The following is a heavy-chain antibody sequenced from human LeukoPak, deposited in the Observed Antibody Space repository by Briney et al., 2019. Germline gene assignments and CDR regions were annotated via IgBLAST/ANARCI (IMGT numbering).Heavy chain of an antibody. D-gene: IGHD6-13*01. CDR1: GGTFSSYA. CDR3: ARDRYGSSWYDY. J-gene: IGHJ4*02. CDR2: IIPIFGTA. Sequence: ASVKVSCKASGGTFSSYAISWVRQAPGQGLEWMGGIIPIFGTANYAQKFQGRVTITTDESTSTAYMELSSLRSEDTAVYYCARDRYGSSWYDYWGQGTLVTVSS. V-gene: IGHV1-69*05.